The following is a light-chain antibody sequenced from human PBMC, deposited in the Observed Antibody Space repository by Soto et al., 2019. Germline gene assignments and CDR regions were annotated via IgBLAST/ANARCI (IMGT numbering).Light chain of an antibody. CDR3: QQRSNWPPIT. Sequence: EIVTTQSPATLSVSPGERATLSCRASQSVSRYLAWYQQKPGQAPRLLIYDASNRATGIPARFSGSGSGTDFTLTISSLEPEDFAVYYCQQRSNWPPITFGQGTRLEIK. CDR2: DAS. V-gene: IGKV3-11*01. J-gene: IGKJ5*01. CDR1: QSVSRY.